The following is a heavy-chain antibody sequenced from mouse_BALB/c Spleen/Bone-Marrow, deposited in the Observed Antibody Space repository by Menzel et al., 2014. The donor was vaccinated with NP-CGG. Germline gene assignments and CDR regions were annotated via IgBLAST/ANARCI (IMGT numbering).Heavy chain of an antibody. J-gene: IGHJ4*01. CDR1: GFTFSSYA. CDR2: ISSGSST. V-gene: IGHV5-6-5*01. Sequence: EVQGVESGGALVKPGGSLKLSCAASGFTFSSYAMSWVRQTPEKRLEWVASISSGSSTYYPDSVKDRFTISRDNARNILYLQMSSLRSEDTTMCYCARGRTRGYTMDYWGQGTSVTVSS. CDR3: ARGRTRGYTMDY.